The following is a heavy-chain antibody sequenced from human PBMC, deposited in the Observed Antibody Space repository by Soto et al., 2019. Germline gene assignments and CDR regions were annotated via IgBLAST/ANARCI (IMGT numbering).Heavy chain of an antibody. V-gene: IGHV2-5*02. Sequence: QITLKESGPTLVKPTQTLTLACTFSGFSLSTSDVGVGWIRQPPGKALEWLAIIFWDDDERYNPSLMTRLTITKDTSKNQLVLTMTNMDPIDTATYYCAHRTYCAGGSCYDYWGQGILVTVSS. D-gene: IGHD2-15*01. CDR2: IFWDDDE. CDR3: AHRTYCAGGSCYDY. J-gene: IGHJ4*02. CDR1: GFSLSTSDVG.